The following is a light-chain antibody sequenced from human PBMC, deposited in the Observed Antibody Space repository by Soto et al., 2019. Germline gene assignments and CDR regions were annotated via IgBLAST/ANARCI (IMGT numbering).Light chain of an antibody. CDR3: QQYNNWPPIT. CDR1: QSVRIN. Sequence: EIVMTQSPATLSVSPGERATLSCRASQSVRINLAWYQQKPGQAPRLLIYGATTRATGIPARFSGSGSGTEFTLTITTLQSEDFAVYYCQQYNNWPPITFGQGTRLEIK. CDR2: GAT. J-gene: IGKJ5*01. V-gene: IGKV3-15*01.